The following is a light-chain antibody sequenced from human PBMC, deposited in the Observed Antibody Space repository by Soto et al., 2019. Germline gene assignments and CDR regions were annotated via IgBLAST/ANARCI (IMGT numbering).Light chain of an antibody. CDR3: QQSYSTLT. CDR1: QSISSY. V-gene: IGKV1-39*01. Sequence: DIQMTQSPSSLSASVGDRVTITCRASQSISSYLNWYQQKPGKAPKLLIYAASSLQSGVPSRFSGSGSGTAFTLTISSLQPEDFATYYCQQSYSTLTFGPGTKVDTK. J-gene: IGKJ3*01. CDR2: AAS.